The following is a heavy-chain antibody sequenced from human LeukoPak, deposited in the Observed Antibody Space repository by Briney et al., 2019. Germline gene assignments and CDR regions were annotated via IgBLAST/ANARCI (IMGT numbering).Heavy chain of an antibody. Sequence: PSETLSLTCTVSGGSISSYYWSWIRQPPGKGLEWIGYIYYSGSTNYNPSLKSRVTISVDTSKNQFSLKLSSVTAADTAVYYCARGHQLLTFNYYGMDVWGQGTTVTVSS. V-gene: IGHV4-59*08. D-gene: IGHD2-2*01. J-gene: IGHJ6*02. CDR3: ARGHQLLTFNYYGMDV. CDR2: IYYSGST. CDR1: GGSISSYY.